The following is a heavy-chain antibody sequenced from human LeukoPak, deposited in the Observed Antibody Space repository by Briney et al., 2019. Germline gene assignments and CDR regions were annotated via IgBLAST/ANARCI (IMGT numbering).Heavy chain of an antibody. D-gene: IGHD3-22*01. V-gene: IGHV3-23*01. CDR3: AKSNYYDSSGYLDY. CDR2: ISSSGSGGNT. Sequence: GGSLRLSCAASGVTLSSYAMSWARQAPGKGLEWVSGISSSGSGGNTYYADSVKGRFTISRDNSKNTLYLQMNSLRAEDTAVYYCAKSNYYDSSGYLDYWGQGTLVTVSS. J-gene: IGHJ4*02. CDR1: GVTLSSYA.